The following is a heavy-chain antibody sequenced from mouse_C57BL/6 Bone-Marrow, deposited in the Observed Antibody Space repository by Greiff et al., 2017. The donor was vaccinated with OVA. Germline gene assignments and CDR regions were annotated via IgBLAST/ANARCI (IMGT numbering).Heavy chain of an antibody. Sequence: EVKVVESGGDLVKPGGSLKLSCAASGFTFSSYGMSWVRQTPDKRLEWVATISSGGSYTYYPDSVKGRFTISRDNAKNTLYLQMSSLKSEDTAMYYCERRDGYYLRPYYAMDYWGQGTSVTVSS. V-gene: IGHV5-6*02. D-gene: IGHD2-3*01. J-gene: IGHJ4*01. CDR2: ISSGGSYT. CDR3: ERRDGYYLRPYYAMDY. CDR1: GFTFSSYG.